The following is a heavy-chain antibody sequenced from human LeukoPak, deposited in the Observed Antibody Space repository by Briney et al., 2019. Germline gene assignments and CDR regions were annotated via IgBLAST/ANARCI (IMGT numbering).Heavy chain of an antibody. D-gene: IGHD1-1*01. CDR1: GFTFSSYE. CDR2: ISSSGSTI. Sequence: GGSLRLSCAASGFTFSSYEMNWVRQAPGKGLEWVSYISSSGSTIYYADSVKGRFTISRDNAKNSLYLQMNSLRAEDTAVYYCARDRLLEDRDYSSYYYMDVWGKGTTVTVSS. CDR3: ARDRLLEDRDYSSYYYMDV. V-gene: IGHV3-48*03. J-gene: IGHJ6*03.